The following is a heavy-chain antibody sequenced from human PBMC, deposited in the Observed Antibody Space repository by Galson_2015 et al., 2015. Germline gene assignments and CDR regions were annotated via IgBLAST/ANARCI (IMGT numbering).Heavy chain of an antibody. CDR3: ARGVAARPEMMYNWFDP. J-gene: IGHJ5*02. CDR1: GGSISSYY. V-gene: IGHV4-59*01. D-gene: IGHD6-6*01. Sequence: ETLSLTCTVSGGSISSYYWSWIRQPPGKGLEWIGYIYYSGSTNYNPSLKSRVTISVDTSKNQFSLKLSSVTAADTAVYYCARGVAARPEMMYNWFDPWGQGTLVTVSS. CDR2: IYYSGST.